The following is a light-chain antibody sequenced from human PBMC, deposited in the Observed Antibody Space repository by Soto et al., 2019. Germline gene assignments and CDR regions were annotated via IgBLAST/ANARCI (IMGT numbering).Light chain of an antibody. V-gene: IGKV4-1*01. J-gene: IGKJ1*01. CDR1: QSVLFRSNNKNY. Sequence: DVVMTQSPDSLAVSLGERATINCRSSQSVLFRSNNKNYLAWYQQKPGHPPKLLISWASSRESGVPDRFSGSGSGPDVTLTISSLQAEDVAVYYCQQYYDSLRTFGQGNKVEIK. CDR2: WAS. CDR3: QQYYDSLRT.